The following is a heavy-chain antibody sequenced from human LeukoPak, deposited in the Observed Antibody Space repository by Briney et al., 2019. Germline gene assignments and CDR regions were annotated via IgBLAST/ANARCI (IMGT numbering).Heavy chain of an antibody. CDR2: ISGSSAYI. Sequence: GGSLRLSCAASGFTFSTYGMSWVRQAPGKGLEWVSGISGSSAYIYYIDSVKGRFTVSRDNSKNTLYLQMNDLRAEDTAVYYCARGVVPAAMRYWYFDLWGRGTLVTVSS. CDR1: GFTFSTYG. D-gene: IGHD2-2*01. V-gene: IGHV3-23*01. J-gene: IGHJ2*01. CDR3: ARGVVPAAMRYWYFDL.